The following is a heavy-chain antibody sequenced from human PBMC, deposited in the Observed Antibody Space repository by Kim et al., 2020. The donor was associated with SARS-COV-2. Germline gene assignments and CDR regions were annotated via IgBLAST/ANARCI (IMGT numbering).Heavy chain of an antibody. CDR2: INHSGST. CDR3: ARESIAAPHGFDP. Sequence: SETLSLTCAVYGGSFSGYYWSWIRQPPGKGLEWIGEINHSGSTNYNPSLKSRVTISVDTSKNQFSLKLSSVTAADTAVYYCARESIAAPHGFDPWGQGTLVTVSS. D-gene: IGHD6-6*01. CDR1: GGSFSGYY. V-gene: IGHV4-34*01. J-gene: IGHJ5*02.